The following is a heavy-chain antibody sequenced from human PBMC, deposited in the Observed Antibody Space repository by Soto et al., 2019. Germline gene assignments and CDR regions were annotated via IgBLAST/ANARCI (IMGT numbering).Heavy chain of an antibody. V-gene: IGHV1-24*01. CDR3: AAGGTRWLHSPFAY. CDR1: GHTLTELS. D-gene: IGHD1-1*01. CDR2: FDPEDGET. J-gene: IGHJ4*02. Sequence: QVQLVQSGAEVKKPGASVKVSCKVSGHTLTELSMHWVRQAPGKGLEWMGGFDPEDGETISAQKFQGRVTMTEDTTTGSTYMELSSLRSEDTAVDYCAAGGTRWLHSPFAYWGQGTLVTISS.